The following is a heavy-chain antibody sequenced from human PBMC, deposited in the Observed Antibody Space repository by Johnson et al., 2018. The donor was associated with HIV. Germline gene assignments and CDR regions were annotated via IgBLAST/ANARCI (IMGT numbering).Heavy chain of an antibody. V-gene: IGHV3-66*01. J-gene: IGHJ3*02. CDR1: GFTFSDYY. D-gene: IGHD3-22*01. CDR2: IYSGGST. Sequence: VQLVESGGGLVKPGGSLRLSCAASGFTFSDYYMSWVRQAPGKGLEWVSVIYSGGSTYYADSVKGRFTISSDNSKNTLYLQMNSLRAEDTAVYYCAQMGGYYDSSGYYPAGAFDIWGQGTMVTVSS. CDR3: AQMGGYYDSSGYYPAGAFDI.